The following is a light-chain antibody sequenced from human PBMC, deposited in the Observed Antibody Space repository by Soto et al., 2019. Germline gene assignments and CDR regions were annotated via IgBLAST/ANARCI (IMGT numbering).Light chain of an antibody. Sequence: DIVWTQSPGTLSLSPGERATVSCRASQSVSSNYLAWYQQKPGQAPRLLIYGASSRATGIPDRFSGSGSGTDFTLTISRLEPEDFAVYYCQQYGSLSWTFGQGTKVDIK. CDR1: QSVSSNY. J-gene: IGKJ1*01. CDR3: QQYGSLSWT. V-gene: IGKV3-20*01. CDR2: GAS.